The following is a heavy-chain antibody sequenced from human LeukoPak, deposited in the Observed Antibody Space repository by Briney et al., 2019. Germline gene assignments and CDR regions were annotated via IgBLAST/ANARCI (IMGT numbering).Heavy chain of an antibody. CDR3: ARGVGVVGLRDYFDY. J-gene: IGHJ4*02. Sequence: GGSLRLSCAASGFTFSSYAMHWVRQAPGKGLEWVAVIWYDGSNKFYADSVKGRFTVSRDGSKNTLYLQMNSLRAKDTAVYYCARGVGVVGLRDYFDYWGQGTLVTVSS. D-gene: IGHD2-21*01. V-gene: IGHV3-33*08. CDR2: IWYDGSNK. CDR1: GFTFSSYA.